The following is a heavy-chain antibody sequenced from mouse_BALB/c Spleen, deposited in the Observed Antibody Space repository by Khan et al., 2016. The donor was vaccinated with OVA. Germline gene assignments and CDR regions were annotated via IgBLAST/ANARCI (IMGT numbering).Heavy chain of an antibody. CDR1: GYNFTSYY. J-gene: IGHJ3*01. CDR2: INPSNGGT. D-gene: IGHD2-1*01. CDR3: TRSGYGTFAY. V-gene: IGHV1S81*02. Sequence: VQLQQSGAELVKPGASVRLSCKASGYNFTSYYLYWVKQRPGQGLEWIGDINPSNGGTNLNEKFKSKATMTVDKDYSKAYMQIRSLTSEHSAVYYCTRSGYGTFAYWGQGTLVTVSA.